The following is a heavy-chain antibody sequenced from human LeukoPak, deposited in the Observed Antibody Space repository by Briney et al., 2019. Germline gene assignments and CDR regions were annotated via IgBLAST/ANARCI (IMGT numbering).Heavy chain of an antibody. CDR1: GGTFSSYA. Sequence: GASVKASCKASGGTFSSYAISWVRQAPGQGLKWMGGIIPIFGTANYAQKFQGRVTITADESTSTAYMELSSLRSEDTAVYYCARGDVVPAAAHYYYYGMDVWGQGTTVTVSS. D-gene: IGHD2-2*01. J-gene: IGHJ6*02. CDR2: IIPIFGTA. CDR3: ARGDVVPAAAHYYYYGMDV. V-gene: IGHV1-69*13.